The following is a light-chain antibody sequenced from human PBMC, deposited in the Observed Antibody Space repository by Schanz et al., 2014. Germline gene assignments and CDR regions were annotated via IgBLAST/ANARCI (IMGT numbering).Light chain of an antibody. CDR2: DVS. Sequence: QSVLTQPASVSGSPGQSITISCTGTSSDIGGYNYVSWYQQHPGKAPKVMIFDVSNRPSGVSNRFSGSKSGNTASLTISGLQNEDEADYYCCSYAGSWVFGGGTKLTVL. V-gene: IGLV2-14*03. CDR3: CSYAGSWV. J-gene: IGLJ3*02. CDR1: SSDIGGYNY.